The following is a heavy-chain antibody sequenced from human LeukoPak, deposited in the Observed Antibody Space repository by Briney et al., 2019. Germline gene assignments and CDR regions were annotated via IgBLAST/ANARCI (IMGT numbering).Heavy chain of an antibody. Sequence: GESLKISCKGSGNSFTNYWIGWVRQMPGKGLEWMGIIHPGDSDTRYSPSFQGQITISADKSISTAYLQWSSLKASDTAMYNRARVPNRSGYFYYFDYWGQGALVTVSS. V-gene: IGHV5-51*01. D-gene: IGHD3-22*01. CDR3: ARVPNRSGYFYYFDY. CDR1: GNSFTNYW. CDR2: IHPGDSDT. J-gene: IGHJ4*02.